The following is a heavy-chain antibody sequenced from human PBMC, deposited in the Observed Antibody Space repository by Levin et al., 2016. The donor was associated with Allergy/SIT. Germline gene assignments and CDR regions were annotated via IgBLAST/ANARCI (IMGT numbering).Heavy chain of an antibody. V-gene: IGHV3-66*01. CDR3: TTCGGRICHPRWNDAFDI. CDR2: VYPGGTT. CDR1: GFTVSNFY. J-gene: IGHJ3*02. D-gene: IGHD2-15*01. Sequence: GESLKISCAAYGFTVSNFYMNWVRQAPGKGLEWVSVVYPGGTTNYADSVKGRFTMSRDNSKNTLYLQMDSLRVEDTAVYYCTTCGGRICHPRWNDAFDIWGQGTMVTVSS.